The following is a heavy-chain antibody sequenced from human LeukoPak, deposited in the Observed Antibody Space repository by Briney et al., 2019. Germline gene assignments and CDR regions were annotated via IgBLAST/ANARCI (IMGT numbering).Heavy chain of an antibody. Sequence: GGSLRLSCAASGFTFSDYSMHWVRQAPGKGLEWVSSISRSSSYIYYADSMKGRFTISRDDAKYSLSLQMNSLRAEDTAVYYCARDRDFGAGNWVCPCGQGVLVTVSA. CDR3: ARDRDFGAGNWVCP. D-gene: IGHD3-3*01. CDR1: GFTFSDYS. CDR2: ISRSSSYI. J-gene: IGHJ5*02. V-gene: IGHV3-21*01.